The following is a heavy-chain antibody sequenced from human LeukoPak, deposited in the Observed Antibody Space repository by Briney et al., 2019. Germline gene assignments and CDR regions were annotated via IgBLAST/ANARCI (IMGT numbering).Heavy chain of an antibody. J-gene: IGHJ4*02. CDR1: GFTFGDYF. D-gene: IGHD3-10*01. CDR2: ISGSSQTI. CDR3: SRRGWGSYSQDY. Sequence: GGSLRLSCEGTGFTFGDYFMTWIRQAPGKGLEWLAYISGSSQTIYYADSVRGRFTVSRDNTRQSLYLQMNSLRVEDTAVYYCSRRGWGSYSQDYWGQGTLVTVSA. V-gene: IGHV3-11*04.